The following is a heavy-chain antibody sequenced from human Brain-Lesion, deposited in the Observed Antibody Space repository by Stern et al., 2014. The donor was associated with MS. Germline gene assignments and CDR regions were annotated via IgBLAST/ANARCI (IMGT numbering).Heavy chain of an antibody. CDR2: IYYSGNT. D-gene: IGHD2-15*01. Sequence: VQLVESGPGLVKPSETLSLTCTVAGGSVSSTSYAWAWIRQPPGKGLEWIGTIYYSGNTYYSPSLTSRLTISLATSQNQFSLQLRSVTAADTAVYYCAGEEDIRYCSGGSCTGNWFDPWGQGTLVTVSS. CDR1: GGSVSSTSYA. V-gene: IGHV4-39*01. CDR3: AGEEDIRYCSGGSCTGNWFDP. J-gene: IGHJ5*02.